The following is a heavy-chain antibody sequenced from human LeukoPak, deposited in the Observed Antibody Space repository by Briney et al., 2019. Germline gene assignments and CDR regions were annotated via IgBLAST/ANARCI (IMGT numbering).Heavy chain of an antibody. Sequence: GGSLRLSCAASGFIFSSNWMHWVRQAPGKGLVWVSAINGDGRSTVYADSVKGRFTISRDNAKNTLYLQMDSLRTEDTAVYYCARATVTLDYWGQGTLVTVSS. CDR1: GFIFSSNW. J-gene: IGHJ4*02. D-gene: IGHD4-17*01. CDR3: ARATVTLDY. CDR2: INGDGRST. V-gene: IGHV3-74*01.